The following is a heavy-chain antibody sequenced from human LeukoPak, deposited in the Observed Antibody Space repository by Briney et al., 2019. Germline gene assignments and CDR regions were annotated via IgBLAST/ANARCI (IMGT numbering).Heavy chain of an antibody. Sequence: SETLSLTCTVSGGSISSYYWSWIRQPPGKGLEWIGCIYYSGYTNYKSSLKSRVTISVDTSKNQFSLKLSSVAAADTAVYYCARTTIVRGTYYMDVWGKGTPVTVSS. CDR1: GGSISSYY. CDR2: IYYSGYT. V-gene: IGHV4-59*01. J-gene: IGHJ6*03. D-gene: IGHD3-10*01. CDR3: ARTTIVRGTYYMDV.